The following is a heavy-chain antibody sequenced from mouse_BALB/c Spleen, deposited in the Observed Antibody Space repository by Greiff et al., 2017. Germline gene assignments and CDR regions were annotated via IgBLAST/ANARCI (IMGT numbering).Heavy chain of an antibody. D-gene: IGHD1-2*01. CDR1: GFTFTDYY. CDR2: IRNKANGYTT. CDR3: ARDTVTTAFDY. Sequence: EVQGVESGGGLVQPGGSLRLSCATSGFTFTDYYMSWVRQPPGKALEWLGFIRNKANGYTTEYSSSVKGRFTISRDTSQSILYLQMNTLRAEDRATYYCARDTVTTAFDYWGQGTTLTVSS. J-gene: IGHJ2*01. V-gene: IGHV7-3*02.